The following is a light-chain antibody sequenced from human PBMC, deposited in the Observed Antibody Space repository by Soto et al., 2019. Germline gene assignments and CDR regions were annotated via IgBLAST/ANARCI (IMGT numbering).Light chain of an antibody. Sequence: EIVMTQSPATLSVSPGERATLSCRASQSVNRNLAWYQQKPGQAPRLLIYDASTRATGIPARFSGSGSGTEFTLTISSLQSEDFAVYHCQQYNNWPPYTFGQGTKLEIK. CDR1: QSVNRN. V-gene: IGKV3-15*01. J-gene: IGKJ2*01. CDR2: DAS. CDR3: QQYNNWPPYT.